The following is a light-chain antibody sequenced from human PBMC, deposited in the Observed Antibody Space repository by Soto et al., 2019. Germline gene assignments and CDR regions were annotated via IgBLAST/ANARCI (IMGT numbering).Light chain of an antibody. CDR1: QSISSY. CDR2: DAS. V-gene: IGKV3-11*01. CDR3: HQRKSWPRT. Sequence: EVVLTQSPDTLSLPPGERATLSCRASQSISSYLAWYQQKPGQAPRLLIYDASSRATGIPARFSGSGSGTDFTLTISSLEPEDFAVYYCHQRKSWPRTFGQGTKVDIK. J-gene: IGKJ1*01.